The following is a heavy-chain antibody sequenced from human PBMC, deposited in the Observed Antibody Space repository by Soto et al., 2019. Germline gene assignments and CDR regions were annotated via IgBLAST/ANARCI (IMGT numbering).Heavy chain of an antibody. J-gene: IGHJ5*02. D-gene: IGHD3-3*01. Sequence: SETLSLTCTVSGGSISSSSYYWGWIRQPPGKGLEWIGSIYYSGSTYYNPSLKSRVTISVDTSKNQFSLKLSSVTAADTAVYYCARHPYQLWSGYYSGSFDPWGQGTLVTVSS. CDR3: ARHPYQLWSGYYSGSFDP. V-gene: IGHV4-39*01. CDR1: GGSISSSSYY. CDR2: IYYSGST.